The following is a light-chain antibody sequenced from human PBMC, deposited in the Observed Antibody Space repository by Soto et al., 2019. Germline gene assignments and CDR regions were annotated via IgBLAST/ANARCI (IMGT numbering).Light chain of an antibody. CDR3: RHPWT. J-gene: IGKJ1*01. V-gene: IGKV3-20*01. CDR2: GAS. CDR1: QSVSSSY. Sequence: DSVLTMYPGTLSLSPGDRATLSCRASQSVSSSYLAWYQQRPGQAPRLLIYGASYRATDIPDRFSGSGSGTDFTLTISRLEPEDFALYYCRHPWTFGQGTKVDVK.